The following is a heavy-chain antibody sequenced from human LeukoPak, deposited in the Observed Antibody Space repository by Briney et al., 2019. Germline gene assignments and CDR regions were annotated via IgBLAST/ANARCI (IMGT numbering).Heavy chain of an antibody. CDR3: AKDHYWSIDY. Sequence: GGFLRLSCAASGFDFSSNWMHWVRHAPGQGLVWVSRIKGDGISTNYADSVKGRFTISRDIAKNTLYLQMNSLRAEDTGVYYCAKDHYWSIDYWGRGTLVTVSS. CDR1: GFDFSSNW. V-gene: IGHV3-74*01. J-gene: IGHJ4*02. D-gene: IGHD3-3*01. CDR2: IKGDGIST.